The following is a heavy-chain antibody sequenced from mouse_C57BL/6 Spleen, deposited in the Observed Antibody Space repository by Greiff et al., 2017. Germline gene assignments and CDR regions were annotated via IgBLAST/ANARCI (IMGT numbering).Heavy chain of an antibody. CDR2: INPSSGYT. J-gene: IGHJ2*01. CDR3: ARYYYGSSLSFDY. V-gene: IGHV1-7*01. CDR1: GYTFTSYW. D-gene: IGHD1-1*01. Sequence: VQLQQSGAELAKPGASVKLSCKASGYTFTSYWMHWVKQRPGQGLEWIGYINPSSGYTKYNQKFKDKATLTADKSSSTACMQLSSLTYEDSAVYYCARYYYGSSLSFDYWGQGTTLTVSS.